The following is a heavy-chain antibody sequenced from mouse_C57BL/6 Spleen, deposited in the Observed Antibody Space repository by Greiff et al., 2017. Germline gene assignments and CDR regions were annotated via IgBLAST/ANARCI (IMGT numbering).Heavy chain of an antibody. CDR1: GYTFTDYE. D-gene: IGHD4-1*01. Sequence: VQLQQSGAELVRPGASVTLSCKASGYTFTDYEMHWVKQTPVHGLEWIGALDPETGGTAYNQKFKGKAILTADKSSSTAYMELRSLTSEDSAVYYCTRRDWVGYWGQGTTLTVSS. J-gene: IGHJ2*01. CDR3: TRRDWVGY. CDR2: LDPETGGT. V-gene: IGHV1-15*01.